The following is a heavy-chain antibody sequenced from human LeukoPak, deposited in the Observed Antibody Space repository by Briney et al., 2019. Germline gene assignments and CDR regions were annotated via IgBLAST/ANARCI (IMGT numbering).Heavy chain of an antibody. J-gene: IGHJ4*02. CDR1: GLTFSSYE. V-gene: IGHV3-48*03. CDR2: ITSNGSAI. CDR3: ASSGSYFDY. D-gene: IGHD1-26*01. Sequence: GGSLRLSCAASGLTFSSYEMNWVRQAPGKWLEWVTYITSNGSAIYYADSVKGRFTISRDNAKNSLYLQMSSLRAEDTAVYYCASSGSYFDYWGQGTLVTVSS.